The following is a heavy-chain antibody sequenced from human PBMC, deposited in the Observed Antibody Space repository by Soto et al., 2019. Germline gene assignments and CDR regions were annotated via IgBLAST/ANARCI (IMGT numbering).Heavy chain of an antibody. CDR2: IKSKTDGGTT. Sequence: GSLRLSCAASGFTFSNAWMSWVRQAPGKGLEWVGRIKSKTDGGTTDYAAPVKGRFTISRDDSKNTLYLQMNSLKTEDTAVYYCTTNIVVVPAERDYWGQGTLVTSPQ. CDR3: TTNIVVVPAERDY. CDR1: GFTFSNAW. J-gene: IGHJ4*02. V-gene: IGHV3-15*01. D-gene: IGHD2-2*01.